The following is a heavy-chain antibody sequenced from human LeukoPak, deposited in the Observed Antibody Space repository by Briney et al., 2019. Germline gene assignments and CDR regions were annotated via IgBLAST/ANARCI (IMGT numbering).Heavy chain of an antibody. CDR2: MNPNSGNT. Sequence: GASVKVSCKASGYTFTSYDINWVRQATGQGLEWMGWMNPNSGNTGYAQKFQGRVTMTRNTSISTAYMELSSLRSEDTAVYYCMKGSSWYWMWGIEDFDYWGQGTVVTVSS. CDR3: MKGSSWYWMWGIEDFDY. V-gene: IGHV1-8*01. CDR1: GYTFTSYD. J-gene: IGHJ4*02. D-gene: IGHD6-13*01.